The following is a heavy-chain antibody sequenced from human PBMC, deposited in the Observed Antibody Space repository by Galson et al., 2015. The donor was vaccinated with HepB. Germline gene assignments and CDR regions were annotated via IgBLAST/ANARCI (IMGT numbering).Heavy chain of an antibody. D-gene: IGHD7-27*01. CDR1: GFTFSDDY. CDR3: ARTAIFWGREDYYYYMDV. J-gene: IGHJ6*03. V-gene: IGHV3-11*01. CDR2: ISSSGGTI. Sequence: SLRLSCAASGFTFSDDYMSWIRQAPGKGLEWVSYISSSGGTIYYEGSVKGRFTISRDNAKNSLHLQMNSLRADDTAIYYCARTAIFWGREDYYYYMDVWGIGTTVTVSS.